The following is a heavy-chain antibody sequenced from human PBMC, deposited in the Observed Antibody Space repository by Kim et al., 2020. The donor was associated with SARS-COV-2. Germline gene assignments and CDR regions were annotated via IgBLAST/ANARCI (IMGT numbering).Heavy chain of an antibody. CDR1: GGSISSYY. CDR3: ARDAVITMVRGVPKAIYGMDV. D-gene: IGHD3-10*01. CDR2: IYYSGST. Sequence: SETLSLTCTVSGGSISSYYWSWIRQPPGKGLEWIGDIYYSGSTNYNPSLKSRVTISVDTSKNQFSLKLSSVTAADTAVYYCARDAVITMVRGVPKAIYGMDVWGQGTTVTVSS. V-gene: IGHV4-59*01. J-gene: IGHJ6*02.